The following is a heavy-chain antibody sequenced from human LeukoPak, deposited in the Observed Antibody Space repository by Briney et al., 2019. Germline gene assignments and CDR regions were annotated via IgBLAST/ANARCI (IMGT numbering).Heavy chain of an antibody. V-gene: IGHV3-30*18. D-gene: IGHD3-10*01. CDR2: ISYDGSNK. J-gene: IGHJ4*02. CDR3: AKGFGEFIDY. CDR1: GFTFSSYG. Sequence: GGSLRLSCAASGFTFSSYGMHWVRQAPGKGLEWVAVISYDGSNKYYADSVKGRFTISRDNSKNTLYPQMNSLRAEDTAVYYCAKGFGEFIDYWGQGTLVTVSS.